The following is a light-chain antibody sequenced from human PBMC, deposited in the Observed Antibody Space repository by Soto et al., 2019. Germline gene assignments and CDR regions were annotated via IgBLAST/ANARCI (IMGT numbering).Light chain of an antibody. V-gene: IGLV1-51*01. CDR1: SSNIGGNS. J-gene: IGLJ1*01. CDR3: RSWDSSLSAYV. Sequence: QSVLTQPPSVSAAPGQKVTISCSGSSSNIGGNSVSWYQQLPGTAPKLLIYDDNKRPSGIPDRFSGSKSGTSATLGITGFHTPEDLDYPCRSWDSSLSAYVFGTGTKVTGL. CDR2: DDN.